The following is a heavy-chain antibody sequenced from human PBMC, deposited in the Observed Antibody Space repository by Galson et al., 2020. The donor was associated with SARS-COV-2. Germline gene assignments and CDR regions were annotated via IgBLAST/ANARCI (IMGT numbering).Heavy chain of an antibody. Sequence: ETSETLSLTCTVSGGSINSGGYYWSWIRQHPGKGLEWIGYIYYSGSTYYNPSLKSRVTISVDTSKNQFSLKLSSVTAADTAVYYCARGEAGGNRYYYYYYGMDVWGQGTTVTVSS. CDR2: IYYSGST. J-gene: IGHJ6*02. V-gene: IGHV4-31*03. CDR1: GGSINSGGYY. CDR3: ARGEAGGNRYYYYYYGMDV. D-gene: IGHD3-16*01.